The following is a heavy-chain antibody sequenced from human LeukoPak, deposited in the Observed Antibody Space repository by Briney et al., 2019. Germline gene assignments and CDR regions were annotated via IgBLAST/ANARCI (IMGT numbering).Heavy chain of an antibody. J-gene: IGHJ6*03. CDR2: ISGSGGST. Sequence: GGSLRLSCAASGFTFSSYAMSWVRQAPGKGLEWVSAISGSGGSTYYADSVKGRFTISRDNSKNTLYLQMNSLRAEDTAVYYCAKARIGGSYYYCMDVWGKGTTVTVSS. CDR3: AKARIGGSYYYCMDV. V-gene: IGHV3-23*01. D-gene: IGHD1-26*01. CDR1: GFTFSSYA.